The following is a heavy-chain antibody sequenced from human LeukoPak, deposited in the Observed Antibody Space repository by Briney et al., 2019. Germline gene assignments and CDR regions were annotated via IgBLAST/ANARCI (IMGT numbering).Heavy chain of an antibody. D-gene: IGHD2-2*01. CDR3: ARWGYCSSTSCSDY. Sequence: GASVKVSCKASGGTFSSYAISWVRQAPGLGLEWMGRIIPILGIANYAQKFQGRVTITADKSTSTAYMELSSLRSEDTAVYYCARWGYCSSTSCSDYWGQGTLVTVSS. CDR1: GGTFSSYA. J-gene: IGHJ4*02. V-gene: IGHV1-69*04. CDR2: IIPILGIA.